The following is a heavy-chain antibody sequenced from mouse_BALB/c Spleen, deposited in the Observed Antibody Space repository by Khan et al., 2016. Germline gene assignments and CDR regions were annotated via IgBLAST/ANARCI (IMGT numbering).Heavy chain of an antibody. Sequence: QLVQSGPELKMPGETVRISCKASGYTFTTAGMQWVQKMPGKGLRWIGWINTHSGVPKYAEDFKGRFAFSLETSATTAYLQIGNLKNEDTATYFCARCGNFFHWYFDVWGAGTTVTVSS. CDR3: ARCGNFFHWYFDV. J-gene: IGHJ1*01. V-gene: IGHV9-4*02. CDR2: INTHSGVP. D-gene: IGHD2-1*01. CDR1: GYTFTTAG.